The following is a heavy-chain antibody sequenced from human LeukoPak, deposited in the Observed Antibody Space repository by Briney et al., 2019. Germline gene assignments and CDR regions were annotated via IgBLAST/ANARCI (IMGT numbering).Heavy chain of an antibody. Sequence: GGSLRLSCAASGFTFTYYAMTWVSQAPGKWLEWVSVIGASVADTYYTDSVTGRLTVSRDNHQNTLFLHMSSLRAGDTAVYFCASRPRDTSGYYLGAFHDGGQGTTVTVSS. V-gene: IGHV3-23*01. J-gene: IGHJ3*01. CDR2: IGASVADT. D-gene: IGHD3-22*01. CDR1: GFTFTYYA. CDR3: ASRPRDTSGYYLGAFHD.